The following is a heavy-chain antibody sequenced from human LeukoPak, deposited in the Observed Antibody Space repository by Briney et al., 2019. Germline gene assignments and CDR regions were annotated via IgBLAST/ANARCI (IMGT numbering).Heavy chain of an antibody. D-gene: IGHD2-2*01. Sequence: ASVKVSCKASGYTFTSYDINWVRQATGQGLEWMGWVNTNSGSTGHAQKFQGRLTMTRDTSTNTAYMELSSLRSEDTAVYYCARGGDIAVVPAAMVGPWGQGTLVTVSS. CDR3: ARGGDIAVVPAAMVGP. CDR1: GYTFTSYD. CDR2: VNTNSGST. J-gene: IGHJ5*02. V-gene: IGHV1-8*01.